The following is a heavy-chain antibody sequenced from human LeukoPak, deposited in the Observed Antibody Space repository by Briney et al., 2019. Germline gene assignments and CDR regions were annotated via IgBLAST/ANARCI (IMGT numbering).Heavy chain of an antibody. V-gene: IGHV1-18*01. Sequence: ASVKVSCKASGYTFTSYGITWVRQAPGQGLEWMGWISLYNGNANYAQKLQGRVTMTTDTSTSTAYMELRSLRSDDTAVYYCARHSLIGTTPFDYWGQGTLVTVSS. J-gene: IGHJ4*02. CDR2: ISLYNGNA. CDR3: ARHSLIGTTPFDY. D-gene: IGHD1-20*01. CDR1: GYTFTSYG.